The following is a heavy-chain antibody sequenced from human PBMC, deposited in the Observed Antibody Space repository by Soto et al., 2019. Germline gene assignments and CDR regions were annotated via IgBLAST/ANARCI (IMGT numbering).Heavy chain of an antibody. D-gene: IGHD3-22*01. J-gene: IGHJ4*02. CDR1: GFTFSSYA. V-gene: IGHV3-23*01. CDR3: AHSSGYYYDFDY. Sequence: GGSLRLSCAASGFTFSSYAMSWVRQAPGKGLEWVSAISGSGGSTYYADSVKGRFTISRDNSKNTLYLQMNSLRAEDTAVYYCAHSSGYYYDFDYWGQGTLVTVSS. CDR2: ISGSGGST.